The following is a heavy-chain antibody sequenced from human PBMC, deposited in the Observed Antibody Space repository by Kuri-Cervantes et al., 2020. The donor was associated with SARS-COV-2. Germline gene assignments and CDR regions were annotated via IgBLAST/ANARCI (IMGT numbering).Heavy chain of an antibody. CDR2: IYYIGST. CDR3: ARDRGTWGFDD. D-gene: IGHD3-10*01. J-gene: IGHJ4*01. Sequence: SDTLSLTCTVSGVPISRADYYWSWIRQPPGQGLELIGYIYYIGSTFYNTSLKSRVNISLDTSNNQFSLRLSAVTAADTAVYYCARDRGTWGFDDWGHGTMVTVSS. CDR1: GVPISRADYY. V-gene: IGHV4-30-4*02.